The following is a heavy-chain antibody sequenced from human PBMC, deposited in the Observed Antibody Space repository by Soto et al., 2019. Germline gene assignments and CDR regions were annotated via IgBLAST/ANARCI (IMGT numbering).Heavy chain of an antibody. Sequence: EVQLLESGGGLVQPGGSLRLSCAASGFTFSSYAMSWVRQAPGKGLEWVSAISGSGGSTYYADTMKGRFTISRDNSKNTLYLQMNSLRAEDTALYYCAKQAVITVFGVVRDWGQGTLVTVSS. J-gene: IGHJ4*02. CDR1: GFTFSSYA. V-gene: IGHV3-23*01. CDR3: AKQAVITVFGVVRD. D-gene: IGHD3-3*01. CDR2: ISGSGGST.